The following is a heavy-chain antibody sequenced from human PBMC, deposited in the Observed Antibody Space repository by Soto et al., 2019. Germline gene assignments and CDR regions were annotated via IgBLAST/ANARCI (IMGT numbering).Heavy chain of an antibody. CDR1: GASFSGYY. Sequence: QVQLQQWGAGLLKPAETLSLTCAVYGASFSGYYWNWIRQPPGTGLEWIGDIKHSGSTNYNPSRKSRVTISVDPSKTHLSLQVHCETAAVTAVYYSARGVGTTPLASPGSFVRWGPGTLVAVCS. CDR2: IKHSGST. V-gene: IGHV4-34*01. J-gene: IGHJ5*02. D-gene: IGHD2-2*01. CDR3: ARGVGTTPLASPGSFVR.